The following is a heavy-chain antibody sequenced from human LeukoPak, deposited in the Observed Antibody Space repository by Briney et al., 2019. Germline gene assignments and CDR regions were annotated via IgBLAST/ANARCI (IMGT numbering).Heavy chain of an antibody. V-gene: IGHV3-23*01. J-gene: IGHJ4*02. CDR2: ISGSGGST. CDR3: ATGGAYYDSSGYYY. Sequence: PGGSLRLSCAASGFTFSSYAMSWVRQAPGKGLEWVSAISGSGGSTYYADSMKGRFTISRDNSKNTLYLQMNSLRAEDTAVYYCATGGAYYDSSGYYYWGQGTLVTVSS. D-gene: IGHD3-22*01. CDR1: GFTFSSYA.